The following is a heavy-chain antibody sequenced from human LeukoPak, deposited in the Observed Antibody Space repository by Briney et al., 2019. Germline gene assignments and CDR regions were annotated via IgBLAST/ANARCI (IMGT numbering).Heavy chain of an antibody. J-gene: IGHJ6*02. CDR3: AKSGRYDFWNGLPGRSENYYYYGMDV. D-gene: IGHD3-3*01. Sequence: PGGSLRLSCVASGFTFSTYSMDWVRQAPGRGLEWVSHISSRSSNKYFADSVKGRFTISRDNVKNSVYLQMNSLRAEDTAVYYCAKSGRYDFWNGLPGRSENYYYYGMDVWGQGTTVTVSS. CDR1: GFTFSTYS. V-gene: IGHV3-48*01. CDR2: ISSRSSNK.